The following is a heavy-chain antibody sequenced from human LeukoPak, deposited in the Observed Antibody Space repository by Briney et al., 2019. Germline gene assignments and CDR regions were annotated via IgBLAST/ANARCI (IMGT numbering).Heavy chain of an antibody. CDR1: GYTFTSYG. CDR2: ISTHNDHT. Sequence: ASVKVSCKASGYTFTSYGISWVRQAPGQGLEWMGWISTHNDHTNYAQKFQGRVSMTTDTSASTAYMELRSLRSDDTAVYYCARDLGYCNNNRCYRNWFDPWGQGTLVTVSS. V-gene: IGHV1-18*01. J-gene: IGHJ5*02. CDR3: ARDLGYCNNNRCYRNWFDP. D-gene: IGHD2-2*03.